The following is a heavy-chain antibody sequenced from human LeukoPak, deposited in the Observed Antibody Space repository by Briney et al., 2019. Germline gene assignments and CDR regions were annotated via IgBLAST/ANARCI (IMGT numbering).Heavy chain of an antibody. J-gene: IGHJ4*02. V-gene: IGHV4-34*01. D-gene: IGHD3-10*01. CDR2: INHSGST. Sequence: SETLSLTCAVYGGSFSGHYWSWIRQPPGKGLEWIGEINHSGSTNYNPSLKSRVTISVDTSKNQFSLKLSSVTAADTAVHYCARGGVLLHYWGQGTLVTVSS. CDR3: ARGGVLLHY. CDR1: GGSFSGHY.